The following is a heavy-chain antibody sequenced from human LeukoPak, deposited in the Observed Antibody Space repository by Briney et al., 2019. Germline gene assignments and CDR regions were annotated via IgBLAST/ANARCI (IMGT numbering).Heavy chain of an antibody. Sequence: GGSLRLSCAASGFTFSSYSMNWVRQAPGKGLEWVSYISSSSSTIYYADSVKGRFTISRDNAKNSLYLQMNSLRAEDTAVYYCARVDSSGYHPNWFDPWGQGTLVTVSS. CDR2: ISSSSSTI. D-gene: IGHD3-22*01. CDR1: GFTFSSYS. V-gene: IGHV3-48*01. J-gene: IGHJ5*02. CDR3: ARVDSSGYHPNWFDP.